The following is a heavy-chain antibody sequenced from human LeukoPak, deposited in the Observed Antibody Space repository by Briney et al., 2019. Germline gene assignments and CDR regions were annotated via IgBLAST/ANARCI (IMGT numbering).Heavy chain of an antibody. J-gene: IGHJ3*02. CDR3: AKGLVTTRAYAFDI. Sequence: ETLSLTCSVSGYSLTSGYYWGWIRQPPGKGLEWASAISGSGGSTYYADSVKGRFTISRDNSKNTLYLQMNSLRAEDTAVYYCAKGLVTTRAYAFDIWGQGTMVTVSS. CDR2: ISGSGGST. V-gene: IGHV3-23*01. D-gene: IGHD2-21*02. CDR1: GYSLTSGYY.